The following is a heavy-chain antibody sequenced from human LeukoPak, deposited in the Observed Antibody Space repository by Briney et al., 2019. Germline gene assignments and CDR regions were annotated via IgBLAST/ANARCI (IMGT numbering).Heavy chain of an antibody. D-gene: IGHD2-15*01. CDR2: INPNSGGT. Sequence: ASVKVSCKASGYTFTGYYIHWVRQAPGQGLEWMGRINPNSGGTNYAQKLQGRVTMTTDTSTSTAYMELRSLRSDDTAVYYCARTIVDGGTNYWGQGTLVTVSS. V-gene: IGHV1-2*06. CDR1: GYTFTGYY. CDR3: ARTIVDGGTNY. J-gene: IGHJ4*02.